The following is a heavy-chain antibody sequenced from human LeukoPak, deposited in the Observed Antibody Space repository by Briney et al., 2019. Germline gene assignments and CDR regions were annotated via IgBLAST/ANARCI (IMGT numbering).Heavy chain of an antibody. Sequence: SETLSLTCTISGGSISSYYRSWIRQPPGKGLEWIGYVDYRGNTNYNPPLKSRVTISIGTSKSLFSLKLNSVTAADTAVYYCARVEVGAANRQWYGMDVWGQGTTVTVSS. CDR2: VDYRGNT. V-gene: IGHV4-59*01. CDR1: GGSISSYY. CDR3: ARVEVGAANRQWYGMDV. D-gene: IGHD2-15*01. J-gene: IGHJ6*02.